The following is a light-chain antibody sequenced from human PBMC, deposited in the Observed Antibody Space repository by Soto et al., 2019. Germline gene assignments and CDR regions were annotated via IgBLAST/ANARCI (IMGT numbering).Light chain of an antibody. CDR1: QSVSGW. V-gene: IGKV1-5*03. Sequence: DIQMTQSPPTLSASVGDSVTMTCRASQSVSGWLAWYRQKPGKAPELLIYSASTLETGVPSRFSGSGSGTEFTLTVSSLQPDDFATSYCQQYESYPLTFGEGTKIDIK. J-gene: IGKJ4*01. CDR2: SAS. CDR3: QQYESYPLT.